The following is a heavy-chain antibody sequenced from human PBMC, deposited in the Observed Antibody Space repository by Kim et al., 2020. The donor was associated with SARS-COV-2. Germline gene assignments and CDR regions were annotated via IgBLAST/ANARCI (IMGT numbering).Heavy chain of an antibody. CDR2: IHSDGSGT. D-gene: IGHD3-22*01. CDR3: ARDNYYSLDK. CDR1: GFSFSTTW. V-gene: IGHV3-74*01. Sequence: GGSLRLSCAASGFSFSTTWMNWVRQAPGKGLVWVSRIHSDGSGTIYADSVKGRFTISRDNARNTLYLQMNSLRAEDTAVYYCARDNYYSLDKWGQGTLVTVSS. J-gene: IGHJ4*02.